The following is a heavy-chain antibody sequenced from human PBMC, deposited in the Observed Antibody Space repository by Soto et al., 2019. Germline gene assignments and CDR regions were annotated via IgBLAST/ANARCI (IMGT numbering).Heavy chain of an antibody. Sequence: QVHLVQSGAEVKKPGASVKVSCKASGYTFTSYGITWVRQAPGQGLEWMGWISAHNGNTDYAQKLQGRVIVTRDTSPSTAYMELRSVISDDTAVYYGARGRYGDYWGQGALVTVSS. D-gene: IGHD1-1*01. CDR1: GYTFTSYG. CDR3: ARGRYGDY. CDR2: ISAHNGNT. J-gene: IGHJ4*02. V-gene: IGHV1-18*01.